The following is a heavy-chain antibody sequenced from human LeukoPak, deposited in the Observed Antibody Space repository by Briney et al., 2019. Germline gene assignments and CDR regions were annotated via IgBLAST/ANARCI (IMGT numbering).Heavy chain of an antibody. D-gene: IGHD6-13*01. Sequence: PSETLSLTCAAYGGSFSGYYWSWIRQPPGKGLEWIGEINHSGSTNYNPSLKSRVTISVDTSKNQFSLKLSSVTAADTAVYYCARVTVAGVDYWGQGTLVTVSS. J-gene: IGHJ4*02. CDR2: INHSGST. CDR1: GGSFSGYY. CDR3: ARVTVAGVDY. V-gene: IGHV4-34*01.